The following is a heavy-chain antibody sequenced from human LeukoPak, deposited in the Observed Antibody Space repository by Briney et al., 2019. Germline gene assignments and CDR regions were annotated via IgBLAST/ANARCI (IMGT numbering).Heavy chain of an antibody. CDR3: ARDHGLYSGYDSGDFDY. V-gene: IGHV1-69*04. CDR2: IIPILGIA. Sequence: GASVKVSCKASGGTFSSYATSWVRQAPGQGLEWMGRIIPILGIANYAQKFQGRVTITADKSTSTAYMELSSLRSEDTAVYYCARDHGLYSGYDSGDFDYWGQGTLVTVSS. D-gene: IGHD5-12*01. J-gene: IGHJ4*02. CDR1: GGTFSSYA.